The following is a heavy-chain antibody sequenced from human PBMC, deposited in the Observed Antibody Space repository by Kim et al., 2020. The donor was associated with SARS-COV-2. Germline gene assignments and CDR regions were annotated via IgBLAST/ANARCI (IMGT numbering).Heavy chain of an antibody. Sequence: SNPSLKSRVTISVDKSKNQFSLKLSSVTAADTAVYYCARAPTTLYGMDVWGQGTTVTVSS. J-gene: IGHJ6*02. D-gene: IGHD4-17*01. CDR3: ARAPTTLYGMDV. V-gene: IGHV4-4*02.